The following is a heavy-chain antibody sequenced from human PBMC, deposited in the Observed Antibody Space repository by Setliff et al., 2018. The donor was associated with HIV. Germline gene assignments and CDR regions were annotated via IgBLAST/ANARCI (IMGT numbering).Heavy chain of an antibody. D-gene: IGHD4-17*01. Sequence: TLSLTCVVYGGSFTNYYWSWIRQPPGKGLECIGEVNHSGSTNYNPSLKSRVTISVDTSKNQFSLKLSSVTAADTAVYYCVRPRGDYGDDGMFFDYWGQGTLVTVSS. J-gene: IGHJ4*02. CDR1: GGSFTNYY. CDR3: VRPRGDYGDDGMFFDY. V-gene: IGHV4-34*01. CDR2: VNHSGST.